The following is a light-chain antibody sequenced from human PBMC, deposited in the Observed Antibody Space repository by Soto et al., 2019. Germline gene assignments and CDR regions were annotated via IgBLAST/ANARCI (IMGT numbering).Light chain of an antibody. CDR1: QNVPSNY. CDR2: GAS. CDR3: QQYGSSPLT. Sequence: EIVLTPSPGTLSLSPGERATLSCRASQNVPSNYLAWYKLKPGQAPRLLIYGASTRATGIPDRFSGSGSGTEFTLTISRLEHEDFAVYYCQQYGSSPLTFGGGTKVEIK. J-gene: IGKJ4*01. V-gene: IGKV3-20*01.